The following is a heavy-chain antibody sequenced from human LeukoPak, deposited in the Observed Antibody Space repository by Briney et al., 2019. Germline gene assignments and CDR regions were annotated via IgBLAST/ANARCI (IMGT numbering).Heavy chain of an antibody. J-gene: IGHJ4*02. V-gene: IGHV3-23*01. CDR2: ITSSGAAT. D-gene: IGHD3-22*01. CDR3: AKDRPNYYGSNGHYYKLNGDC. CDR1: GFSLRAYD. Sequence: GGSLRLSCAASGFSLRAYDLIWVRQAPGKGLEWVSSITSSGAATYYADSVKGRFTISRDNSDNTLYLQMNSLRAEDTAVYYCAKDRPNYYGSNGHYYKLNGDCWGQGTLVTVSS.